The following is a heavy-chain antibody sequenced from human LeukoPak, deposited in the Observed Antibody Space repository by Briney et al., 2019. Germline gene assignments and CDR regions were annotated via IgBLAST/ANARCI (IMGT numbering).Heavy chain of an antibody. CDR1: GFSFSSYS. CDR2: ISSYTIT. CDR3: ARDASALY. D-gene: IGHD6-19*01. Sequence: GGSLRLSCAAAGFSFSSYSMNWVRQAPGKRLEWIAYISSYTITYYADFVKGRFTISRDNARDSLYLQMNSLRDDDTSVYFCARDASALYWGRGTLVTVSS. V-gene: IGHV3-48*02. J-gene: IGHJ4*02.